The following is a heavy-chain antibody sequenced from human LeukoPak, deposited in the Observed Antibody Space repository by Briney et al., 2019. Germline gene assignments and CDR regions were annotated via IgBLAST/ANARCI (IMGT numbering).Heavy chain of an antibody. V-gene: IGHV4-59*01. Sequence: SETLSLTCTVSGGSISGFYWSWIRQPPGKGLEYLGYIYYSGSTNYNPSLKSRVTISLDTSKNQFSLKLSSVTAADTAVYYCAGDYGDYEGGFDPWGQGTLVTVSS. J-gene: IGHJ5*02. CDR3: AGDYGDYEGGFDP. D-gene: IGHD4-17*01. CDR2: IYYSGST. CDR1: GGSISGFY.